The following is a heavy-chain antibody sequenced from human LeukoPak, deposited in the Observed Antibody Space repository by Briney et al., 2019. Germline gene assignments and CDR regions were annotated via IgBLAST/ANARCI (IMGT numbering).Heavy chain of an antibody. CDR2: IYHSGST. D-gene: IGHD1-7*01. J-gene: IGHJ4*02. CDR3: ARGLANWNYDY. V-gene: IGHV4-30-2*01. CDR1: GGSISSGGYY. Sequence: PSQTLSLTCTVSGGSISSGGYYWSWIRQPPGKGLEWIGYIYHSGSTYYNPSLKSRVTISVDRSKNQFSLKLSSVTAADTAVYYCARGLANWNYDYWGQGTLVTVSS.